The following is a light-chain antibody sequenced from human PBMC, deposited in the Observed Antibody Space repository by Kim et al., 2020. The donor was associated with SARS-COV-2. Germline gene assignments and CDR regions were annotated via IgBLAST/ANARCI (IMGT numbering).Light chain of an antibody. Sequence: PGERATRACRASQSVSSSYLAWYQQKPGQAPRLLIYGASSRATGIPDRFSGSGSGTDFTLNISRLEPEDFAVYYCQQYGSSLMYTFGQGTKLEI. CDR2: GAS. CDR3: QQYGSSLMYT. CDR1: QSVSSSY. J-gene: IGKJ2*01. V-gene: IGKV3-20*01.